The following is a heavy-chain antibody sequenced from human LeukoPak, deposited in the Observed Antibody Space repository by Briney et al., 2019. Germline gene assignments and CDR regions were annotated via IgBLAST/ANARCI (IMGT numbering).Heavy chain of an antibody. CDR3: ARRAVLAFGPWFDA. CDR2: INLNSGVT. V-gene: IGHV1-2*02. CDR1: GYTFTDYF. J-gene: IGHJ5*02. D-gene: IGHD3-10*01. Sequence: ASVKVSCKASGYTFTDYFMHWVRQAPGQGLEWMGWINLNSGVTNYAQKFQGRVTMTRDTSIITLYMELSSLGSDVTAVYYCARRAVLAFGPWFDACGQGTLVTVSS.